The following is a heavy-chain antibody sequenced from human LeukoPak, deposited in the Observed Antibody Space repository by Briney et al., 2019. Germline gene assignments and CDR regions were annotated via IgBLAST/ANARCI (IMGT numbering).Heavy chain of an antibody. CDR1: GGPISSPNHF. CDR3: ARVVAGTKDFQH. D-gene: IGHD6-19*01. CDR2: VYYGEST. Sequence: SETLSLTCTVSGGPISSPNHFWGWVRQPPGKGLEWIGSVYYGESTYSNPSLQSRVTMYAETCKNEFALTLSSGTAAETVVYYCARVVAGTKDFQHWGQGTLVTVSS. J-gene: IGHJ1*01. V-gene: IGHV4-39*01.